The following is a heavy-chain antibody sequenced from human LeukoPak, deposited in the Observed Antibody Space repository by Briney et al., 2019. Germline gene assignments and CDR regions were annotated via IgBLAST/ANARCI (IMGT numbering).Heavy chain of an antibody. J-gene: IGHJ6*02. V-gene: IGHV1-69*10. CDR2: IIPMLGKA. CDR3: ARALPLPITVVRGEFYYYGMDV. CDR1: GGSFNNYA. D-gene: IGHD3-10*01. Sequence: SVKVSCKASGGSFNNYAINWVRQAPGQGLEYMGGIIPMLGKANHAQKFQGRLAITADESTSAAYMELSSLRSEDTAVYYCARALPLPITVVRGEFYYYGMDVWGQGTTVTVSS.